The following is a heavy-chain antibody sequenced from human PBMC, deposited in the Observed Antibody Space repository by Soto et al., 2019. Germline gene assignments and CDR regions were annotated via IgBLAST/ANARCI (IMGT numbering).Heavy chain of an antibody. CDR2: IRSKAYGGTT. CDR3: TRAEGSYYYDSSGYYLDY. CDR1: GFTFGAYA. Sequence: GGSLRPSCTVSGFTFGAYAMSWFRQAPGKGLGWVGFIRSKAYGGTTEYAASVKGRFTISRDDSKSIAHLQMNSPKTEVTAVYYGTRAEGSYYYDSSGYYLDYWGQGTLVTVSS. J-gene: IGHJ4*02. D-gene: IGHD3-22*01. V-gene: IGHV3-49*03.